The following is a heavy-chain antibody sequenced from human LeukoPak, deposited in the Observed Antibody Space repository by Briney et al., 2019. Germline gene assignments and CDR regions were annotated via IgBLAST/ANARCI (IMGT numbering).Heavy chain of an antibody. J-gene: IGHJ6*02. D-gene: IGHD6-19*01. Sequence: GGSLRLSCAASGFTFSSYSMNWVRQAPGKGLEWVSSISSSSYIYYADSVKGRFTISRDNAKNSLYLQMNSLRAEDTAVYYCANQPGLYDNGWSTTYHFFGLDVWGQGTTVIVSS. V-gene: IGHV3-21*01. CDR1: GFTFSSYS. CDR3: ANQPGLYDNGWSTTYHFFGLDV. CDR2: ISSSSYI.